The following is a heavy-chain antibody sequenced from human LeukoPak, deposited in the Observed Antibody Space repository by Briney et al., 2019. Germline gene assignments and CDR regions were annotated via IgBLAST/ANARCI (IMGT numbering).Heavy chain of an antibody. J-gene: IGHJ3*02. V-gene: IGHV3-23*01. CDR1: GFTFSTYG. D-gene: IGHD6-25*01. Sequence: PGGSLRLSCAASGFTFSTYGMSWVRQAPGKGLEWVSGISSSGGDTSYADSVKGRFTISRDNSKNTLYLQMNSLRVEDTAVYHCARGGGFEIWGQGTMVTVSS. CDR3: ARGGGFEI. CDR2: ISSSGGDT.